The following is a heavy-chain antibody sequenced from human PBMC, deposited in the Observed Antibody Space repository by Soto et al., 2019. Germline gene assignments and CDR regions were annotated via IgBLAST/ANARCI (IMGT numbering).Heavy chain of an antibody. Sequence: QVQLVQSGAEVKKPGASVKVSCKASGYTFTDYYMHWVRQAPGQGLEWMGWINPNSGGTNDAQNFQGRVTMTRDTSISTLYMELRRLASDDTAVYYCATEGEMAALTWGQGTLVTVSS. D-gene: IGHD6-19*01. CDR3: ATEGEMAALT. V-gene: IGHV1-2*02. CDR1: GYTFTDYY. CDR2: INPNSGGT. J-gene: IGHJ5*02.